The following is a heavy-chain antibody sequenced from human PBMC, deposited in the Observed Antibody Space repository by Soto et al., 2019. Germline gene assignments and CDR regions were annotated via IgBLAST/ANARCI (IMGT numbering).Heavy chain of an antibody. CDR1: GFTFGDYT. D-gene: IGHD5-12*01. CDR3: TRDGRYSGYPPPAF. V-gene: IGHV3-49*03. CDR2: IRSKAYGGTT. J-gene: IGHJ4*02. Sequence: GGSLRLSCTASGFTFGDYTMSWFRQAPGKGLEWVGFIRSKAYGGTTEHAASVKGRFTISRDDSKSIAYLQMNGLKAEDTAVYHCTRDGRYSGYPPPAFWGQGTLVTVSS.